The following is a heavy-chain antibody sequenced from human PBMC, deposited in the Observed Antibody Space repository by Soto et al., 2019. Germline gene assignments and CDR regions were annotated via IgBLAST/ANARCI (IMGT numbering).Heavy chain of an antibody. D-gene: IGHD6-25*01. CDR2: VYFSGNT. CDR1: GGSLSSHY. CDR3: GSVRPSGYVLS. Sequence: ASETLSLTCTVSGGSLSSHYWTWIRQSPGKGLEWIGYVYFSGNTNYNPSLKGRVTISIDTSKNQFSLRLASVTAADTAFYYCGSVRPSGYVLSWGQGTLVTVS. V-gene: IGHV4-59*11. J-gene: IGHJ5*02.